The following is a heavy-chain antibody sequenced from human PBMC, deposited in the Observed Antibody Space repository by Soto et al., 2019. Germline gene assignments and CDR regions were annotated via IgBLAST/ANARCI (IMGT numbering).Heavy chain of an antibody. V-gene: IGHV1-46*01. CDR3: ARVATDVDTAVPPLPDY. Sequence: QVQLVQSGAEVKKPGASVKVSCKASGYTFTSYYMHWVRQAPGQGLEWMGIINASGGSTSYAQKFQGRVTMTRDTSTSTVYMEMSSLRSEDTAVYYCARVATDVDTAVPPLPDYWGQGTLVTVSS. D-gene: IGHD5-18*01. J-gene: IGHJ4*02. CDR1: GYTFTSYY. CDR2: INASGGST.